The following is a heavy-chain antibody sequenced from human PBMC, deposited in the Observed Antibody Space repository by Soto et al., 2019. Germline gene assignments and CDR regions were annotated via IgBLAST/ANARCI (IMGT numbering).Heavy chain of an antibody. Sequence: SETLSLTCTVSGGSISSDYYYWIRLRPQPGKGLVWYGYIYYSGSTNYNPSLKSRVTISVDTSKNQFSLKLSSVTAADTAVYYCARDPTYYYDSSGYYPPPLWFDPWGQGTLVTVSS. J-gene: IGHJ5*02. V-gene: IGHV4-61*01. CDR1: GGSISSDYYY. D-gene: IGHD3-22*01. CDR2: IYYSGST. CDR3: ARDPTYYYDSSGYYPPPLWFDP.